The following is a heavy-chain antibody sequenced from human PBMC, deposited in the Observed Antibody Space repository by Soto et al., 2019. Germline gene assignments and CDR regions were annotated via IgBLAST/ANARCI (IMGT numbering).Heavy chain of an antibody. CDR3: ARGYHSFDC. CDR1: GFTFSDHY. J-gene: IGHJ2*01. Sequence: EVQLVESGGGLVQPGGSLRLSCAASGFTFSDHYMDWVRQGPGKGLEWVGRSRNKANSYSTVYAASVQGRFTVSRGESENSLYLQMDSLKTEDTAVYYCARGYHSFDCWGRGTLLTVSS. CDR2: SRNKANSYST. V-gene: IGHV3-72*01. D-gene: IGHD2-2*01.